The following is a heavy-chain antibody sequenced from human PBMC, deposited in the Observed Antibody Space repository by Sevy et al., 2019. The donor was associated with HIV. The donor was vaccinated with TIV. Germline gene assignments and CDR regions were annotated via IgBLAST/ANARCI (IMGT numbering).Heavy chain of an antibody. D-gene: IGHD3-22*01. J-gene: IGHJ5*02. V-gene: IGHV3-30*04. Sequence: GGSLRLSCSASGFNISPYALHWVRQTPGKGLQWLAVISKDGTNKDYADFVKGRFSLSRDNSKKTLYLQMSNLRPEDTAVYYCAKEGYYCDSHSADWFDPWGQGTLVTVS. CDR1: GFNISPYA. CDR2: ISKDGTNK. CDR3: AKEGYYCDSHSADWFDP.